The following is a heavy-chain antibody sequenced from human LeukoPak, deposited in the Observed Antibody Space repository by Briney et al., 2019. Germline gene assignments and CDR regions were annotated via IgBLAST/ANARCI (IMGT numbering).Heavy chain of an antibody. J-gene: IGHJ3*02. Sequence: PSGTLSLTCAVSDVSIFRSNWWSWVRQPPGKGLEWIGQISPSGSTNYSPSLKSRVTISVDKSKTQFSLKLTSVTAADTAVYYCATYSGTYSAFDIWGLGTLVTVSS. V-gene: IGHV4-4*02. CDR2: ISPSGST. D-gene: IGHD1-26*01. CDR3: ATYSGTYSAFDI. CDR1: DVSIFRSNW.